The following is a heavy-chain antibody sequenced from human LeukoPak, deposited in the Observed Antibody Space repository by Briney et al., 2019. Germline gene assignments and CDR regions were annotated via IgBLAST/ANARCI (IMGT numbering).Heavy chain of an antibody. CDR3: ARAYGSSWYNWFDP. CDR2: IYTSGST. J-gene: IGHJ5*02. CDR1: GGSISSGNYY. Sequence: SETLSLTCTVSGGSISSGNYYWSWIRQPAGKGLVWIGRIYTSGSTNYNPSLKSRVTISADTSNNQFSLKLSSVTAADTAVYYCARAYGSSWYNWFDPWGQGTLVTVSS. D-gene: IGHD6-13*01. V-gene: IGHV4-61*02.